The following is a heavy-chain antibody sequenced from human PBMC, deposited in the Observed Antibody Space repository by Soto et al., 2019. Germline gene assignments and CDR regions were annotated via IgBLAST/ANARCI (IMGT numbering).Heavy chain of an antibody. CDR2: IYHSGST. V-gene: IGHV4-38-2*02. D-gene: IGHD7-27*01. CDR3: ARDNWGLDWFDP. CDR1: GYSIGSGYY. Sequence: PSETLSLTCAVSGYSIGSGYYWGWIRQPPGKGLEWIGSIYHSGSTYYNPSLKSRVTISVDTSKNQFSLKLSSVTAADTAVYYCARDNWGLDWFDPWGQGTLVTVSS. J-gene: IGHJ5*02.